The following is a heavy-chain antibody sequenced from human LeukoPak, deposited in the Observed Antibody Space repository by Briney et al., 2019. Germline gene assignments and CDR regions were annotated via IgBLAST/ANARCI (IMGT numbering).Heavy chain of an antibody. CDR1: GFTVSSNY. V-gene: IGHV3-53*01. D-gene: IGHD3-16*01. CDR3: ARGYVSPDAFDV. CDR2: IYSGGST. Sequence: GGSLSLSCAASGFTVSSNYMSWVRQAPGKGLEWVSVIYSGGSTYYADSVKGRSTISRDNSKNTLYLQMNSLRAEDTAVYYCARGYVSPDAFDVWGQGTMVTVSS. J-gene: IGHJ3*01.